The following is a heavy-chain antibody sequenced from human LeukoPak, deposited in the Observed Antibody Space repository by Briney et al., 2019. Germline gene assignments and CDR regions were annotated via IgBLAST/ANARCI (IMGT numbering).Heavy chain of an antibody. CDR1: GGSISSYY. Sequence: SESLSLTCTVSGGSISSYYWSWIRQPPGKGLEWIGYIYYSGSTNYNPSLKSRVTISVDTSKNQFSLKLSSVTAADTAVYYCASGDPVGYWGQGTLVTVSS. V-gene: IGHV4-59*08. CDR3: ASGDPVGY. D-gene: IGHD4-17*01. CDR2: IYYSGST. J-gene: IGHJ4*02.